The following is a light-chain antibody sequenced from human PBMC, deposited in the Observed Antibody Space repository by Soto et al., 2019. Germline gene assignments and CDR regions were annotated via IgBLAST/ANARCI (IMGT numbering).Light chain of an antibody. CDR2: GVY. J-gene: IGLJ7*01. CDR1: NSDIAIYDY. V-gene: IGLV2-14*01. Sequence: QSALTQPASVSGSPGQSITISCTGTNSDIAIYDYVSWYQQHPGKAPKLLLYGVYIRPSGVSNRFSGSKSGNTASLTISGLQAEDEAHYYCSSHSRATLVVFGGGTQLTVL. CDR3: SSHSRATLVV.